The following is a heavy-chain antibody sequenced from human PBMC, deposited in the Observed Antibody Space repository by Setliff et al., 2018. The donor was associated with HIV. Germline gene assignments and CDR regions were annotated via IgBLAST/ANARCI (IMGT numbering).Heavy chain of an antibody. CDR1: GYTFTAHH. CDR3: ARVADRDYDFWSAYEY. CDR2: IIPKSGET. Sequence: ASVKVSCKSSGYTFTAHHIHWVRQAPGQGPEWMGWIIPKSGETSYAEKFRGRVTMTRDTSLSTAYMELSWLTSDDTAVYYCARVADRDYDFWSAYEYWGQGTMVTVS. D-gene: IGHD3-3*01. V-gene: IGHV1-2*02. J-gene: IGHJ4*02.